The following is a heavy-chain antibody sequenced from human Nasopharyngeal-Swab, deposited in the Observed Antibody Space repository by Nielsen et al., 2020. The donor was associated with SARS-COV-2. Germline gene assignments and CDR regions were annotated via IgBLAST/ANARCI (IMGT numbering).Heavy chain of an antibody. D-gene: IGHD2-21*02. CDR2: INPNSGGT. CDR3: ARSHIVVVTDAFDI. CDR1: GYTFTGYY. J-gene: IGHJ3*02. Sequence: ASVQVSCKASGYTFTGYYMHWVRQAPGQGLEWRGWINPNSGGTNYAQKFQGWVTMTRDTSISTAYMELSRLRSDDTAVYYCARSHIVVVTDAFDIWGQGTMVTVSS. V-gene: IGHV1-2*04.